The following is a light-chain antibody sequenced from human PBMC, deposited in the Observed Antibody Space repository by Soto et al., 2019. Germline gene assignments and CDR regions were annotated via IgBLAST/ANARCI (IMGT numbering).Light chain of an antibody. V-gene: IGKV1-5*01. CDR1: QSISSW. J-gene: IGKJ1*01. CDR2: DAS. Sequence: IQLTKSPSTLSASVGDSVTITCRASQSISSWLAWYQQKPGKAPKLLIYDASSLESGVPSRFSGSGSGTEFTLTIRSLQPDDFATYYCQQYNTYWTFGQGTKVDI. CDR3: QQYNTYWT.